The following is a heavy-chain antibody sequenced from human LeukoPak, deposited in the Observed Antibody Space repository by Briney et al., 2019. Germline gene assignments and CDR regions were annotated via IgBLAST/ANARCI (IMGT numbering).Heavy chain of an antibody. D-gene: IGHD3-22*01. V-gene: IGHV4-59*01. CDR2: IYYSGST. CDR3: ARVNYYDSSGFEYYYGMDV. Sequence: PSETLSLTCTVSGGSISSYYWSWIRQPPGKGLEWIGYIYYSGSTNYNPSLKSRVTISVDTSKNQFSLKLSSVTAADTAVYYCARVNYYDSSGFEYYYGMDVWGQGTTVTVSS. CDR1: GGSISSYY. J-gene: IGHJ6*02.